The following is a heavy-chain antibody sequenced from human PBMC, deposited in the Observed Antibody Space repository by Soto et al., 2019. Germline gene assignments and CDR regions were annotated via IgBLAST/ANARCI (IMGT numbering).Heavy chain of an antibody. CDR3: ARQIYDSDTGPNFQYYFDS. Sequence: GESLKISCKGSGYSFAGYWITWVRQKPGKGLEWMGRIDPSDSQTYYSPSFRGHVTISVTKSITTVFLQWSSLRASDTAMYYCARQIYDSDTGPNFQYYFDSWGQGSPVTVSS. V-gene: IGHV5-10-1*01. CDR2: IDPSDSQT. CDR1: GYSFAGYW. J-gene: IGHJ4*02. D-gene: IGHD3-22*01.